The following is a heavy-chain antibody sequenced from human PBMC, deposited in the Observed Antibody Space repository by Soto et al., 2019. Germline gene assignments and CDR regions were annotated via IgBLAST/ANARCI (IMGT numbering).Heavy chain of an antibody. CDR3: ARQIYDSDTGPNFQYYFDS. Sequence: GESLKISCKGSGYSFAGYWITWVRQKPGKGLEWMGRIDPSDSQTYYSPSFRGHVTISVTKSITTVFLQWSSLRASDTAMYYCARQIYDSDTGPNFQYYFDSWGQGSPVTVSS. V-gene: IGHV5-10-1*01. CDR2: IDPSDSQT. CDR1: GYSFAGYW. J-gene: IGHJ4*02. D-gene: IGHD3-22*01.